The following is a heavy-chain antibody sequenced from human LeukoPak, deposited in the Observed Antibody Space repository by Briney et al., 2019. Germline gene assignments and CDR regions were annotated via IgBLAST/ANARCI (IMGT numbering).Heavy chain of an antibody. CDR3: TRDRGGSYRFDY. J-gene: IGHJ4*02. V-gene: IGHV3-49*03. CDR1: GFTFGDYA. D-gene: IGHD1-26*01. CDR2: IRSKAYGGTT. Sequence: GGSLRLSCTVSGFTFGDYAMSWFRQAPGKGLEWVGFIRSKAYGGTTEYAASVKGRFTISRDDSRSIAYLQMSRLKTEDTAMYYCTRDRGGSYRFDYWGQGTLVTVSS.